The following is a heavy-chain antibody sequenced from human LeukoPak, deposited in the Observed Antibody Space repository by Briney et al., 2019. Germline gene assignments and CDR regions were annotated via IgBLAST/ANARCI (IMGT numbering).Heavy chain of an antibody. CDR1: GFTFGDYA. CDR2: ISGSGNAK. D-gene: IGHD2/OR15-2a*01. CDR3: ARDYVYAFDY. J-gene: IGHJ4*02. V-gene: IGHV3-48*01. Sequence: GGSLRLSCAASGFTFGDYAMSWVRQAPGKGLEWVSYISGSGNAKHYTDSVKGRFTISRDNAKNALYLQMNSLRAEDTAVYFCARDYVYAFDYWGQGTLVTVSS.